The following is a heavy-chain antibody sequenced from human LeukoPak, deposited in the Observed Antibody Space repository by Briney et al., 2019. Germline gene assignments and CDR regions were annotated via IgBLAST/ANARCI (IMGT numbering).Heavy chain of an antibody. Sequence: ASVKVSCKASGYTFTSYDINWVRQATGQGLEWMGWMNPNSGNTGYAQKFQGRVTMTRNTSISTAYMELSSLRSEDTAVYYCARGFYVVRGVILGYWGQGTLVTVSS. D-gene: IGHD3-10*01. CDR2: MNPNSGNT. CDR1: GYTFTSYD. V-gene: IGHV1-8*01. CDR3: ARGFYVVRGVILGY. J-gene: IGHJ4*02.